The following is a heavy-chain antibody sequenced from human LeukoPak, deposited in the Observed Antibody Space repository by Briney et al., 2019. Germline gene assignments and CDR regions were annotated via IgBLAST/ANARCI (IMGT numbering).Heavy chain of an antibody. CDR3: ARALGTMVRGVISLFDY. CDR2: INPNSGGT. V-gene: IGHV1-2*02. CDR1: GYTFTGYY. Sequence: ASVKVSRKASGYTFTGYYMHWVRQAPGQGLEWMGWINPNSGGTNYAQKFQGRVTMTRDTSISTAYMELSRLRSDDTAVYYCARALGTMVRGVISLFDYWGQGTLVTVSS. J-gene: IGHJ4*02. D-gene: IGHD3-10*01.